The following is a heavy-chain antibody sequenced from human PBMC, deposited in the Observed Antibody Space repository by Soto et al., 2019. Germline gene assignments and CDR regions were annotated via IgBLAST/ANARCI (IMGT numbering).Heavy chain of an antibody. J-gene: IGHJ5*02. V-gene: IGHV4-39*01. D-gene: IGHD2-15*01. CDR1: GGSISSTIYY. Sequence: QLQLQESGPGLVKPSETLSLTCTVSGGSISSTIYYWGWIRQPPGKGLEWIGSIYYSGSTYYNPSLRSRVTISVDTSKNQFSLKLSSVTAADTAVYYCARYLQDIVFGFDPWGQGTLVTVSS. CDR3: ARYLQDIVFGFDP. CDR2: IYYSGST.